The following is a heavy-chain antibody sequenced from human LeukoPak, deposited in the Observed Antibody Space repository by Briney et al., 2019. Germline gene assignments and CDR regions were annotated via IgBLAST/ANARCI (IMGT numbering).Heavy chain of an antibody. CDR2: ISSSGSTI. CDR3: ARGSYCSGGSCHLFDY. J-gene: IGHJ4*02. D-gene: IGHD2-15*01. Sequence: GGSLRLSCAASGFTFSSYEMNWVRQAPGKGLEWVSYISSSGSTIYYADSVKGRFTISRDNAKNSLYLQMNSLRAEDTAVYYCARGSYCSGGSCHLFDYWGQGTLVTVS. V-gene: IGHV3-48*03. CDR1: GFTFSSYE.